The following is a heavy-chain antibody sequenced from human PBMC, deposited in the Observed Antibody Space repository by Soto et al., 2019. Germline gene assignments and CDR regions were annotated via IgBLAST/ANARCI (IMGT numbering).Heavy chain of an antibody. V-gene: IGHV4-4*02. Sequence: QVQLLQSGPGLVKPSGTLSLTCAVSGGSLSSYNWWSWVRQSPKKGLEWIGEIYHSGSTNDNPSLKSRVTMSVDKSKNQFSLKLTSVTAADTAVYYCARSFTPPYSDYYGLDVWGQGTTVTVSS. J-gene: IGHJ6*02. CDR1: GGSLSSYNW. CDR2: IYHSGST. CDR3: ARSFTPPYSDYYGLDV. D-gene: IGHD3-10*01.